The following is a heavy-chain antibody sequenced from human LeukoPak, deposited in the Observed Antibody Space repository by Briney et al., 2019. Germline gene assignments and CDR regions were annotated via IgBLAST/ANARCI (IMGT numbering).Heavy chain of an antibody. V-gene: IGHV4-34*01. D-gene: IGHD3-3*01. CDR3: ARGSDDFWSGYYNNYYYYYYMDV. CDR1: GGSISGYY. J-gene: IGHJ6*03. CDR2: INHSGST. Sequence: SETLSLTCTVSGGSISGYYWSWIRQPPGKGLEWIGEINHSGSTNYNPSLKSRVTISVDTSKNQFSLKLSSVTAADTAVYYCARGSDDFWSGYYNNYYYYYYMDVWGKGTTVTVSS.